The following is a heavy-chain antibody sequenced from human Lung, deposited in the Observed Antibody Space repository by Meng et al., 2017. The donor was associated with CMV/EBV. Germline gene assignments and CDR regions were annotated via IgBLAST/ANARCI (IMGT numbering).Heavy chain of an antibody. Sequence: ASVKVSXKASGYTFNRYGSSWVRQDPGQGLEGMAWTSAYDGKTNYGEKFPGRVSLTTEPSTTTAYMELRSLRSDDTAVYYCAGTSCVSDACIGRFGLDPWGQGTMVTFSS. D-gene: IGHD3-10*01. CDR1: GYTFNRYG. J-gene: IGHJ5*02. CDR3: AGTSCVSDACIGRFGLDP. V-gene: IGHV1-18*01. CDR2: TSAYDGKT.